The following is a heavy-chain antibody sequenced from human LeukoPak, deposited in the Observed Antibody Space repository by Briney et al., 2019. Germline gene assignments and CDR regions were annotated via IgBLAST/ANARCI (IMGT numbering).Heavy chain of an antibody. V-gene: IGHV4-39*07. Sequence: SETLSLTCTVSGGSISSGSYYWSWIRQPPGKGLEWIGSIYHSGSTYYNPSLKSRVTISVDTSKNQFSLKLSSVTAADTAVYYCARAPGVGATASDWFDPWGQGTLVTVSS. CDR1: GGSISSGSYY. J-gene: IGHJ5*02. CDR2: IYHSGST. CDR3: ARAPGVGATASDWFDP. D-gene: IGHD1-26*01.